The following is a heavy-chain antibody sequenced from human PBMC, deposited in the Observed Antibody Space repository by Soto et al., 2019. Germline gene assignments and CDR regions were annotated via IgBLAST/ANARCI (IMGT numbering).Heavy chain of an antibody. CDR3: ARHGITGSYYDAFDI. D-gene: IGHD1-26*01. J-gene: IGHJ3*02. CDR2: IKYSGTT. Sequence: SDTLSLTFIYSGCTIRTSRCHRRWLHQPPGKGLEWIASIKYSGTTFYNPSLKSRVTLSVDTSKNQFALKLSSVTAAETAVYYCARHGITGSYYDAFDIWGQGTMVT. V-gene: IGHV4-39*01. CDR1: GCTIRTSRCH.